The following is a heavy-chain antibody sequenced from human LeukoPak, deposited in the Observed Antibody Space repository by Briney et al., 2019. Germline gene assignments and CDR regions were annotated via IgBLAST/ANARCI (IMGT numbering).Heavy chain of an antibody. V-gene: IGHV3-21*01. CDR3: ARETAAAATDY. CDR2: ISSSSSYI. CDR1: GFTFSSYS. J-gene: IGHJ4*02. D-gene: IGHD6-13*01. Sequence: GGSLRLSCAASGFTFSSYSKNWVRQAPGKGLESVSSISSSSSYIYYADSVKGRFTIPRDNAKNSLYLQMNSLRAEDTAVYYCARETAAAATDYWGQGTLVTVSS.